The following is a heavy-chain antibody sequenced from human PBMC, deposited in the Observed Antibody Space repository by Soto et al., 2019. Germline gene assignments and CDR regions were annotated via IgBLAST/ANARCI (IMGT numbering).Heavy chain of an antibody. CDR1: GFSFRTYT. D-gene: IGHD1-26*01. Sequence: EVQLSESGGGLVQTGGSLRLSCAASGFSFRTYTMSWVRQAPGKGLEWLSVISGSGGSPSYADSVQGRFVISRDNARNTLYLQMNSLGAEDTAMYYCAKARCTTTDCYVPDYWGRGTLVTVSS. CDR2: ISGSGGSP. V-gene: IGHV3-23*01. J-gene: IGHJ4*02. CDR3: AKARCTTTDCYVPDY.